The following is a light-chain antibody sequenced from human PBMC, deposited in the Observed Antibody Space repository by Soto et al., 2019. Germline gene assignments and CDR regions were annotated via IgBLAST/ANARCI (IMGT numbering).Light chain of an antibody. CDR3: SSYISRSTHV. Sequence: QSALTQPASVSGPPGQSITISCTGTSSDVGAYNYVSWYQQHPGKAPKLMIYEVSNRPSGVSNRFSGSKSGNTASLTISGLQAEEQPDPSRSSYISRSTHVFGTGTKVTV. J-gene: IGLJ1*01. CDR1: SSDVGAYNY. CDR2: EVS. V-gene: IGLV2-14*01.